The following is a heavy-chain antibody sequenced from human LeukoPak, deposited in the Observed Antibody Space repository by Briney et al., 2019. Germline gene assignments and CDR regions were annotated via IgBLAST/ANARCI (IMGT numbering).Heavy chain of an antibody. CDR1: VYTLTELS. CDR3: ERFNLAVAGIAY. Sequence: ASGKVSCKVSVYTLTELSMHWVRQAPGKGLEWMGGFDPEDGETIYAQKFQGRVTMTEETSTATAYMELSSLSSEDTAVYYCERFNLAVAGIAYWAQGPLVSVSS. CDR2: FDPEDGET. V-gene: IGHV1-24*01. D-gene: IGHD6-13*01. J-gene: IGHJ4*02.